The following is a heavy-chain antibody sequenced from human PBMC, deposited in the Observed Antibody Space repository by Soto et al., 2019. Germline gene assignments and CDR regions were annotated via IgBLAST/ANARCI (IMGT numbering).Heavy chain of an antibody. V-gene: IGHV3-21*01. CDR1: GFTFSSYS. CDR2: ISSSSSYI. D-gene: IGHD1-1*01. CDR3: ARDTGLEQTLYYYYGMDV. Sequence: GGSLRLSCAASGFTFSSYSMNWVRQAPGKGLEWVSSISSSSSYIYYADSVKGRFTISRDNAKNSLYLQMNSLSAEDTAVYYCARDTGLEQTLYYYYGMDVWGQGTTVTVSS. J-gene: IGHJ6*02.